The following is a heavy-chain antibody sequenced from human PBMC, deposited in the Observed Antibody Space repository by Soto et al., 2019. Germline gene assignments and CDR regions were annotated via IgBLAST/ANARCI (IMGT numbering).Heavy chain of an antibody. Sequence: QVQLQESGPGLVKPSETLSLTCTVSGGSISSYYWSWIRQPPGKGLEWIGYIYYSGSTNYNPSLKSRVTISVDTSKNQFSLKLSSVTAADTAVYYCARSRGWGSYPRAFDYWGQGTLATVSS. J-gene: IGHJ4*02. CDR3: ARSRGWGSYPRAFDY. CDR2: IYYSGST. CDR1: GGSISSYY. V-gene: IGHV4-59*08. D-gene: IGHD3-16*02.